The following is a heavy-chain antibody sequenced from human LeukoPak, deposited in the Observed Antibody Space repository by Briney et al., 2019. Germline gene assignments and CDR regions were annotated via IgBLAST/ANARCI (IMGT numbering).Heavy chain of an antibody. CDR1: GFTFDDYA. J-gene: IGHJ6*04. V-gene: IGHV3-9*01. CDR3: EKDFQYSGSYSGMDV. D-gene: IGHD1-26*01. CDR2: ISWNSGSI. Sequence: GGSLRLSCAASGFTFDDYAMHWVRQAPAKGLEWVSGISWNSGSIGYADSVKGRFTISRDNAKNSLYLQMNSLRAEDTALYYCEKDFQYSGSYSGMDVWGKGTTVTVSS.